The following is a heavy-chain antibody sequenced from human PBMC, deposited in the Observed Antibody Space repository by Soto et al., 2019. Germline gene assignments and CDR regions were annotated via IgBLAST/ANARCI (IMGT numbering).Heavy chain of an antibody. CDR2: IYYSGST. J-gene: IGHJ4*01. D-gene: IGHD2-15*01. Sequence: PSEALSLTCTASGGSISSYYWSWIRQPPGKGLEWIGYIYYSGSTNYNPSLKGRVTISVDTSKNQFSLKLNSVTAADTAVYYCARDQRYCSGGSCFPYFDYWGHGTLVTVSS. CDR1: GGSISSYY. V-gene: IGHV4-59*01. CDR3: ARDQRYCSGGSCFPYFDY.